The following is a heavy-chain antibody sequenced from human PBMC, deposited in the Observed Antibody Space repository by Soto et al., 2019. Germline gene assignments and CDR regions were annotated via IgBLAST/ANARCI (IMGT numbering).Heavy chain of an antibody. D-gene: IGHD3-22*01. CDR3: ARENYDISGYFLDY. CDR2: ISSTASHI. J-gene: IGHJ4*02. Sequence: GGSLRLSCAASGFTFINYEMILFRHSPGKWLEWISYISSTASHIYYADSVKGRVTISRDNAKNSLYLQMNSLRVEDTAVYYCARENYDISGYFLDYWGQGSLVTVSS. V-gene: IGHV3-48*03. CDR1: GFTFINYE.